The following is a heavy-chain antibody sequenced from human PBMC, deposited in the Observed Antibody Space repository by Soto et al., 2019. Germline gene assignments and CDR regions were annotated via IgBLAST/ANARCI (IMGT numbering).Heavy chain of an antibody. J-gene: IGHJ4*02. CDR3: ARVGPSREVPYPFEY. CDR2: ISAYNHYT. Sequence: GPEVRKPGASVNVSCKASGYPFSTYGISWVRQAPGQGLEWMGWISAYNHYTNYAQKFQGRVTMTTDTSTNTAYMELRSLRSGDTAMYFCARVGPSREVPYPFEYWGQGTLVTVSS. V-gene: IGHV1-18*01. CDR1: GYPFSTYG. D-gene: IGHD1-26*01.